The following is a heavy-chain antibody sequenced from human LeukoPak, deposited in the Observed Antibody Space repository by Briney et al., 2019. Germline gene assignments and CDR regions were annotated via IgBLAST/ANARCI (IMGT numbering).Heavy chain of an antibody. CDR2: ISSSSSTI. D-gene: IGHD6-19*01. Sequence: GGSLRLSCAASGFTFSSYSMSWVRQAPGRGLEWVSYISSSSSTIYYADSVKGRFTISRDNAKNSLYLQMNSLRAEDTAVYYCARDSPGIAVVIAFDYWGQGTLVTVSS. CDR1: GFTFSSYS. V-gene: IGHV3-48*01. J-gene: IGHJ4*02. CDR3: ARDSPGIAVVIAFDY.